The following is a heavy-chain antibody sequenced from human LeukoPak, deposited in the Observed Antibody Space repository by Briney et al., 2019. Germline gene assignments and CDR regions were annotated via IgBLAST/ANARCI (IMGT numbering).Heavy chain of an antibody. CDR3: ASRSGSYFGYYYYGMDV. D-gene: IGHD1-26*01. V-gene: IGHV1-69*04. J-gene: IGHJ6*02. CDR2: IIPILGIA. CDR1: GGTFSSYA. Sequence: SVKVSCKASGGTFSSYAISWVRQAPGQGLEWMGRIIPILGIANYAQKFQGRVTITADKSTSTAYMELSSLRSEDTAVYYCASRSGSYFGYYYYGMDVWGRGTTVTVSS.